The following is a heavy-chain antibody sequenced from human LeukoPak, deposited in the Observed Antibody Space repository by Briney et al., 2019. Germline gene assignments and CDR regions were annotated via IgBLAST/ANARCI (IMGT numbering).Heavy chain of an antibody. D-gene: IGHD2-15*01. V-gene: IGHV3-30*03. J-gene: IGHJ4*02. CDR2: KSYDGSNK. CDR3: ARGYCSGGSCHPHDY. CDR1: GFTFSSYG. Sequence: GGSLRLSCAASGFTFSSYGMHWVRQAPGKGLEWVAVKSYDGSNKYYADSVKGRFTISRDNSKNTLYLQMNSLRAEDTAVYYCARGYCSGGSCHPHDYWGQGTLVTVSS.